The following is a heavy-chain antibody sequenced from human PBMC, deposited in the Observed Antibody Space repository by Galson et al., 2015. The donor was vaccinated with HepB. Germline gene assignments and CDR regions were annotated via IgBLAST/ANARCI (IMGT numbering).Heavy chain of an antibody. V-gene: IGHV1-69*13. CDR1: GGTFSSYG. CDR3: VRDNMGRIAAAVPNWFDP. J-gene: IGHJ5*02. D-gene: IGHD6-13*01. CDR2: IIPTFGIA. Sequence: SVKASCKASGGTFSSYGISWVRQAPGQGLEWMGGIIPTFGIANYAQKFQGRVTIAADESTSTAYMELSSLRSEDTAVYYCVRDNMGRIAAAVPNWFDPWGQGTLVTVSS.